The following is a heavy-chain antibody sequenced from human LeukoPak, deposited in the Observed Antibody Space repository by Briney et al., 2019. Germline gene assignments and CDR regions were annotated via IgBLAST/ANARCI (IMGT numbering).Heavy chain of an antibody. J-gene: IGHJ4*02. CDR2: ISSSGDTI. V-gene: IGHV3-11*01. Sequence: GGSLRLSCAASGFTFSDYYMSWIRQAPGKGLEWISYISSSGDTIFYADSVKGRFTISRDNAKNTLFLQMNSLRAEDSAVYYCAKDYVVGSIDYWGQGTLVTVSS. CDR1: GFTFSDYY. D-gene: IGHD2-21*01. CDR3: AKDYVVGSIDY.